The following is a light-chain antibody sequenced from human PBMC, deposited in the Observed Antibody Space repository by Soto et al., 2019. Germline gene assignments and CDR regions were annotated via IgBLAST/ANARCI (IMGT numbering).Light chain of an antibody. CDR2: GNS. J-gene: IGLJ1*01. Sequence: QSVLTQPPSVSGAPGQRVTISCTGSSSNIGAGYDVHWYQQLPGTAPKPLIFGNSNRPSGVPDRISGSKSGTSASLAITGGQHEDEAEYYCQSYDSSMSSYVFGTGTKLTVL. V-gene: IGLV1-40*01. CDR3: QSYDSSMSSYV. CDR1: SSNIGAGYD.